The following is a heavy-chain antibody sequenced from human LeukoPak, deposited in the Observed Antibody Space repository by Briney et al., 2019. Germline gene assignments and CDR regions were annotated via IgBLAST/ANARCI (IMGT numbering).Heavy chain of an antibody. V-gene: IGHV1-2*02. CDR3: ARYKNRPMTTLFDY. CDR1: GYTFTGYY. D-gene: IGHD2/OR15-2a*01. Sequence: ASVKVSCKASGYTFTGYYMHWVRQAPGQGLEWMGWINPNSGGTNYAQKFQGRVTMTRDTSISTAYMELSRLRSDDTAVYYCARYKNRPMTTLFDYWGQGTLVTVSS. CDR2: INPNSGGT. J-gene: IGHJ4*02.